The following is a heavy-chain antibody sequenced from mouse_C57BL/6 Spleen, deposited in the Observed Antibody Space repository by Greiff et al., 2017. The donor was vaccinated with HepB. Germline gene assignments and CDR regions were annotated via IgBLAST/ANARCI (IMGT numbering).Heavy chain of an antibody. J-gene: IGHJ3*01. D-gene: IGHD2-4*01. CDR1: GYTFTDYY. CDR3: ARSTYDSWFAY. Sequence: VQLQQSGAELVRPGASVKLSCKASGYTFTDYYINWVKQRPGQGLEWIARIYPGSGNTYYNEKFKGKATLTAEKSSSTAYMQLSSLTSEDSAVYFCARSTYDSWFAYWGQGTLVTVSA. CDR2: IYPGSGNT. V-gene: IGHV1-76*01.